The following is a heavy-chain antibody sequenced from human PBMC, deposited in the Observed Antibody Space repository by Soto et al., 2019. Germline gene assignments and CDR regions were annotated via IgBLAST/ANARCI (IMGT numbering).Heavy chain of an antibody. D-gene: IGHD3-22*01. CDR1: GTSISSYY. CDR3: ARDRNYYDSSGSHFDD. V-gene: IGHV4-4*07. J-gene: IGHJ4*02. CDR2: IYTSGST. Sequence: TWETPALRCKASGTSISSYYWSWMRQPAGKGLEWIGRIYTSGSTNYNPSLKSRVTMSVDTSKNQFSLKLSSGTAADTAVYYCARDRNYYDSSGSHFDDWGQGTLVTASS.